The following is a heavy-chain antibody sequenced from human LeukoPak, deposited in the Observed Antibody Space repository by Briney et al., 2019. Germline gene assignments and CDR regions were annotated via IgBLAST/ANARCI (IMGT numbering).Heavy chain of an antibody. CDR3: ARHGQPPQEPNWFGP. Sequence: PSETLSLTCTVSGGSISGSSYYWGWIHQPPGKGLEWIGSIYYSGSTYYNPSLKSRVTISVDTSKNQFSLKLSSVTAADTAVYYCARHGQPPQEPNWFGPWGQGTLVTVSS. J-gene: IGHJ5*02. CDR1: GGSISGSSYY. CDR2: IYYSGST. D-gene: IGHD1-14*01. V-gene: IGHV4-39*01.